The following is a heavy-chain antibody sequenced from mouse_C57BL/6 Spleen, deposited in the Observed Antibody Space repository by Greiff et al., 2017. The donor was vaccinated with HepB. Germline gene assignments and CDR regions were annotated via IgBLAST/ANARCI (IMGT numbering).Heavy chain of an antibody. J-gene: IGHJ3*01. V-gene: IGHV1-69*01. CDR1: GYTFTSYW. CDR2: IDPSDSYT. CDR3: ASYYYGSSA. D-gene: IGHD1-1*01. Sequence: QVQLQQPGAELVMPGASVKLSCKASGYTFTSYWMHWVKQRPGQGLEWIGEIDPSDSYTNYNQKFKGKSTLTVDKSSSTAYMQLSSLTYEDSAVYYCASYYYGSSAWGQGTLVTVSA.